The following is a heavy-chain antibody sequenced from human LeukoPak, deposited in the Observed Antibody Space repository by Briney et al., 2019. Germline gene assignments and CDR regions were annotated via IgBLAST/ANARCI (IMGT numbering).Heavy chain of an antibody. V-gene: IGHV3-64*01. D-gene: IGHD3-3*01. J-gene: IGHJ4*02. CDR3: ASVSYFYPY. Sequence: PGGSLRLSCVPPVVSPTVATMHNVPQAPGKRLEYVSAITSDGGSTYYANSVKGRFTISRDNSRNTLYLQMGSLRAEDMAVYYCASVSYFYPYWGQGTLVTVSS. CDR1: VSPTVAT. CDR2: ITSDGGST.